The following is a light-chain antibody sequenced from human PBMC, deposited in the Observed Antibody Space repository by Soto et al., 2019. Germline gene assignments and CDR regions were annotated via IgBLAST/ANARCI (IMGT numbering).Light chain of an antibody. Sequence: DIQMTQSPSSLSASIGDRVTITCRASQGITDFLAWYQQKPGKVPKLLIYAASTLQSGVPSRFCGSGSATDFTLTISSLQPEDVATYYCHKYNSAPFAVGRGTKVDIK. CDR1: QGITDF. CDR2: AAS. CDR3: HKYNSAPFA. J-gene: IGKJ3*01. V-gene: IGKV1-27*01.